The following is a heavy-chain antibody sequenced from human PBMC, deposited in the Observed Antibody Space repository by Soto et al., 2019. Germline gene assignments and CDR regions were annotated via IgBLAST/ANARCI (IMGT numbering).Heavy chain of an antibody. CDR3: TREGLVTPEYYYGMDV. V-gene: IGHV3-49*03. Sequence: PGGSLRLSCTASGFTFGDYAMSWFRQAPGKGLEWVGFIRSKAYGGTTEYAASVKGRFTISRDDSKSIAYLQMNSLKTEDTAVYYCTREGLVTPEYYYGMDVWGQGTTVTVSS. CDR2: IRSKAYGGTT. D-gene: IGHD2-15*01. J-gene: IGHJ6*02. CDR1: GFTFGDYA.